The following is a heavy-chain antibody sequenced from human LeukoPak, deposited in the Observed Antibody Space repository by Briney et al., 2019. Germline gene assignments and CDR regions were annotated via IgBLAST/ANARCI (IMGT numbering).Heavy chain of an antibody. CDR2: IDWDDDK. D-gene: IGHD3-9*01. J-gene: IGHJ4*02. CDR1: GFSLSTSGMC. CDR3: ARTEYYDILTGYPYRFDY. Sequence: SGPTLVNPTQTLTLTCTFSGFSLSTSGMCVSWIRQPPGKALEWLARIDWDDDKYYSTSLKTRLTISKDTSKNQVVLTMTNMDPVDTATYYCARTEYYDILTGYPYRFDYWGQGTLVTVSS. V-gene: IGHV2-70*11.